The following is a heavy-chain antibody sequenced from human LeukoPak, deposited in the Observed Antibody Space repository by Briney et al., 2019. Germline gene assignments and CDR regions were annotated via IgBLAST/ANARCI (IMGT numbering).Heavy chain of an antibody. D-gene: IGHD3-22*01. CDR2: INPSGGST. CDR1: GYAFSAYY. V-gene: IGHV1-46*01. CDR3: ARGTYYYDSSQRWGAFDI. J-gene: IGHJ3*02. Sequence: ASVKVSCKASGYAFSAYYMHWVRQAPGQGLEWMGIINPSGGSTSYAQKFQGRVTMTRDTSTSTVYMELSSLRSEDTAVYYCARGTYYYDSSQRWGAFDIWGQGTMVTVSS.